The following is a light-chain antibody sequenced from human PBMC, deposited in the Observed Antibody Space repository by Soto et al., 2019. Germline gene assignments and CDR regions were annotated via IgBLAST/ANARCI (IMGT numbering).Light chain of an antibody. CDR3: HQYGSSPQT. CDR2: GAS. V-gene: IGKV3-20*01. J-gene: IGKJ1*01. CDR1: QSVSRTY. Sequence: EIVLTQSPGTLSLSPGERATLSCRASQSVSRTYLAWYQQKPGQAPRLLIYGASSRATGIPDRFSGSGSGTDFILTISRLAPEDFAVYYCHQYGSSPQTFGQGTKVEIK.